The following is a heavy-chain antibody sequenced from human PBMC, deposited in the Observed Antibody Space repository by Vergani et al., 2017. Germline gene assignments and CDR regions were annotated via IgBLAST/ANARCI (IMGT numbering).Heavy chain of an antibody. CDR2: INHSGST. Sequence: QVQLQQWGAGLLKPSETLSLTCAVYGGSFSGYYWSWIRQPPGKGLEWIGEINHSGSTNYNPSLKSRVTISVDTSKNQFSLKLGSVTAAETAVYYCALYRFGEPIDYGGQGTLVTVSS. CDR3: ALYRFGEPIDY. D-gene: IGHD3-10*01. CDR1: GGSFSGYY. J-gene: IGHJ4*02. V-gene: IGHV4-34*01.